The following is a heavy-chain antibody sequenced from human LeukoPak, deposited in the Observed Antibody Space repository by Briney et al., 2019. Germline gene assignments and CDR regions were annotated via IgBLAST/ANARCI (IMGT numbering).Heavy chain of an antibody. J-gene: IGHJ4*02. Sequence: GGSLRLSCAASGFTFSSYAMHWVRQAPGKGLEWVAVISYDGSNKYYADSVKGRFTISRDNSKNTLHLQMNSLRAEDTAVYYCARDFVGPTVTTVHWGQGTLVTVSS. V-gene: IGHV3-30*04. CDR2: ISYDGSNK. CDR3: ARDFVGPTVTTVH. D-gene: IGHD4-11*01. CDR1: GFTFSSYA.